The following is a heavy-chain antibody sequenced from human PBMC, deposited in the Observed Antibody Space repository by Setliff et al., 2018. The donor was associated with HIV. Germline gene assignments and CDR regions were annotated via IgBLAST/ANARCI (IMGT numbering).Heavy chain of an antibody. CDR3: ARPVRGVSSAEFDY. J-gene: IGHJ4*02. CDR2: INAGNGDT. Sequence: EASVKVSCKTSGYTFSRYAMHWVRQAPGQRLEWMGWINAGNGDTKYSQRFQDRVTITRDTSASTAYMELSSLKSEDTAVYYCARPVRGVSSAEFDYWGQGTLVTVSS. V-gene: IGHV1-3*01. CDR1: GYTFSRYA. D-gene: IGHD3-10*01.